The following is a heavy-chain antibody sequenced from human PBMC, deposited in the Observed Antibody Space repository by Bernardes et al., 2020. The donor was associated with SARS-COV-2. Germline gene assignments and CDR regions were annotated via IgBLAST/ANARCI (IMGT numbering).Heavy chain of an antibody. CDR1: GFNFRTCG. CDR2: TYYDGSQK. Sequence: GGYLRLSCRASGFNFRTCGMHWVRRAPGKGLEWVAMTYYDGSQKYYADSVKGRFTISRDNSKNTLHLQMESLRVEDTAVYFCARDACAGGGCYPDYWGQGTLVTVSS. D-gene: IGHD2-15*01. J-gene: IGHJ4*02. CDR3: ARDACAGGGCYPDY. V-gene: IGHV3-33*01.